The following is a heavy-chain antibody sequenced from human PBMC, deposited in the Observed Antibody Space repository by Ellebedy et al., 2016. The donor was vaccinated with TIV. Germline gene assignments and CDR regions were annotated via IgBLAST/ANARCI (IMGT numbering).Heavy chain of an antibody. CDR2: IKQDGSEK. CDR1: GFTFSSYW. J-gene: IGHJ6*02. D-gene: IGHD6-19*01. Sequence: GESLKISXAASGFTFSSYWMSWVRQAPGKGLEWVANIKQDGSEKYYVDSVKGRFTISRDNAKNSLYLQMNSLRAEDTAVYYCASRGWFMDVWGQGTTVTVSS. V-gene: IGHV3-7*01. CDR3: ASRGWFMDV.